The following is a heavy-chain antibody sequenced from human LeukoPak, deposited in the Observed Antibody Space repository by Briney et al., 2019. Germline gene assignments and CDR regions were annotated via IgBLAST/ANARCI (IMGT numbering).Heavy chain of an antibody. CDR1: GYTFTSYY. CDR2: FNPSGGST. Sequence: ASVKVSCKASGYTFTSYYMHWVRQAPGQGLEWMGIFNPSGGSTNYAQKFQGRVTMTRDMSTSTVYMELSSLRSEDTAMYYCARSYYYDSSGYIAYFDYWGQGTLVTVSS. V-gene: IGHV1-46*01. CDR3: ARSYYYDSSGYIAYFDY. D-gene: IGHD3-22*01. J-gene: IGHJ4*02.